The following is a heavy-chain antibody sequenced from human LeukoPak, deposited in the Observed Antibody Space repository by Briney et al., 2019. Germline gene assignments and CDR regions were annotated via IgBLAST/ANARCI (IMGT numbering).Heavy chain of an antibody. CDR2: INPNNGGT. D-gene: IGHD2-2*01. Sequence: GASVKVSCKASGYTFTDYYMHWVRQAPGQGLEWMGWINPNNGGTTYAQNFQGRVTMTRDTSISTAYMELSRLRSDDSAIYYCTRDHCSFANCYEDYYYGMDVWGQGTTVTVSS. J-gene: IGHJ6*02. CDR1: GYTFTDYY. V-gene: IGHV1-2*02. CDR3: TRDHCSFANCYEDYYYGMDV.